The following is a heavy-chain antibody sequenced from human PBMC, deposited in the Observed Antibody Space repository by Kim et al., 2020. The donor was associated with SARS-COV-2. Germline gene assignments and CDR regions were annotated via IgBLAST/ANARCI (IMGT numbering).Heavy chain of an antibody. CDR3: ARVRITMIVVVSTVDAFDI. Sequence: SETLSLTCTVSGGSISSGGYYWSWIRQHPGKGLEWIGYIYYSGSTYYNPSLKSRVTISVYTSKNQFSLKLSSVTAADTAVYSGARVRITMIVVVSTVDAFDIWGQGTMVTVSS. V-gene: IGHV4-31*03. D-gene: IGHD3-22*01. CDR2: IYYSGST. CDR1: GGSISSGGYY. J-gene: IGHJ3*02.